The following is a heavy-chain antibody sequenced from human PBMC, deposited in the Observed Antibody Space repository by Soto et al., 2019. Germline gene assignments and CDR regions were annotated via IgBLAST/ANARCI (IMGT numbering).Heavy chain of an antibody. CDR2: INHSGST. J-gene: IGHJ4*02. CDR1: GGSFSGYY. D-gene: IGHD6-19*01. CDR3: ARGLYSSGYFDY. Sequence: QVQLQQWGAGLLKPSETLSLTCAVYGGSFSGYYWSWIRQPPGKGLEGIGEINHSGSTNYNPSLKSRVTISVDTSKNQFSLKLSSVTAADTAVYYCARGLYSSGYFDYWGQGTLVTVSS. V-gene: IGHV4-34*01.